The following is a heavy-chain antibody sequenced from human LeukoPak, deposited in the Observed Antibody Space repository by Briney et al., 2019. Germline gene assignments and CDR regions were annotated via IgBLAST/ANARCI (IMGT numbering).Heavy chain of an antibody. J-gene: IGHJ4*02. CDR1: GVSIISSNYY. CDR3: ARRLGSSADGILKYYFDY. D-gene: IGHD6-13*01. Sequence: SETLSLTCTVSGVSIISSNYYWGWFRQPPGKSLEWIASVFYTGNTRHNPSLKSRVTISVDTSKNEFSLNLSSVTAEDPAVYYCARRLGSSADGILKYYFDYWGQGTLVTVSS. V-gene: IGHV4-39*01. CDR2: VFYTGNT.